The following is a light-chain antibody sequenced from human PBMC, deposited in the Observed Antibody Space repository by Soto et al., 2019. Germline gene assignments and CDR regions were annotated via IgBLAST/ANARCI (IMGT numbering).Light chain of an antibody. J-gene: IGLJ2*01. Sequence: QAVVTQEPSLTVSPGGTVTLTCASSTGPVTTDYYPNWFQQRPGQAPRALIYSTSKKHSWTPARFSGSLLGDRAALTLSGVQPEDEADYYCLLYCGGAEVFGGGTKVTVL. CDR3: LLYCGGAEV. CDR2: STS. V-gene: IGLV7-43*01. CDR1: TGPVTTDYY.